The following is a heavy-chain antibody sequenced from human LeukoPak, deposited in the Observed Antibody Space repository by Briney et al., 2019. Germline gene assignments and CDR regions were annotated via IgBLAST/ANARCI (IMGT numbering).Heavy chain of an antibody. CDR2: INHSGST. CDR1: GGSFSGYY. J-gene: IGHJ4*02. D-gene: IGHD3-3*01. CDR3: ARVLTIFGVAHDY. Sequence: SETLSLTCAVYGGSFSGYYWSWIRQPPGKGLEWIGEINHSGSTNYNPSLKSRVTISVDTSKKQSSLKLSSVTAADTAVYYCARVLTIFGVAHDYWGQGTLVTVSS. V-gene: IGHV4-34*01.